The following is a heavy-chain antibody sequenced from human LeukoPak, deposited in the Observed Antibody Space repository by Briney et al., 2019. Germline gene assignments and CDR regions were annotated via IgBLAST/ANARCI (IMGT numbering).Heavy chain of an antibody. Sequence: ASVKVSCKASGYIFTSYYVHWVRQAPGLGPEWMGWIYPSSGATQFAQKFQGRVTMTRDTSIGTAYMELRALSSDDTAVYYCAAVTYSDYDDFDNWGQGTLVIVS. CDR3: AAVTYSDYDDFDN. CDR1: GYIFTSYY. V-gene: IGHV1-2*02. J-gene: IGHJ4*02. CDR2: IYPSSGAT. D-gene: IGHD5-12*01.